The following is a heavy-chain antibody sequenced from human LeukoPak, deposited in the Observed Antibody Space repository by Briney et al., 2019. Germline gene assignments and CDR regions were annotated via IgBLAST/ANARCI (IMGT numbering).Heavy chain of an antibody. J-gene: IGHJ4*02. V-gene: IGHV1-2*02. Sequence: ASVTVSFKASGYTFTGYYMHWVRQAPGQGREWMGWINPNSGGTNYAQKFQGRVTMTRDTSISTAYMELSRLRSDDTAVYYCARGAPYYYDSSGPFDYWGQGTLVTVSS. CDR2: INPNSGGT. CDR1: GYTFTGYY. D-gene: IGHD3-22*01. CDR3: ARGAPYYYDSSGPFDY.